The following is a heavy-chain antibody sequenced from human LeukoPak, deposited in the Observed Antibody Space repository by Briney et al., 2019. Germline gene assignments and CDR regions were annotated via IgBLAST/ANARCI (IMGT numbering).Heavy chain of an antibody. CDR1: GYTFTSYY. J-gene: IGHJ6*03. D-gene: IGHD6-13*01. CDR2: INPSGGST. V-gene: IGHV1-46*01. CDR3: ASFGGPRIAAAGLHVQGDYYYMDV. Sequence: GASVKVSCKASGYTFTSYYMHWVRQAPGQGLEWMGIINPSGGSTSYAQKFQGRVTMTRDTSTSTVYMELSSLRSDDTAVYYCASFGGPRIAAAGLHVQGDYYYMDVWGKGTTVTVSS.